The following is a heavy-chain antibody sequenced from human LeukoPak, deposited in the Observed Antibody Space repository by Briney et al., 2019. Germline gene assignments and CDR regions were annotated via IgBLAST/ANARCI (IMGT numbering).Heavy chain of an antibody. J-gene: IGHJ5*02. V-gene: IGHV5-51*01. CDR2: IYPGDSDT. CDR3: ARQAVPAAIWFDP. D-gene: IGHD2-2*01. CDR1: GYSFTSYW. Sequence: GESLEISCKGCGYSFTSYWIGWVRQMPGKGLEWMGIIYPGDSDTRYSPSFQGQVTISADKSISTAYLQWSSLKASDTAMYYCARQAVPAAIWFDPWGQGTLVTVSS.